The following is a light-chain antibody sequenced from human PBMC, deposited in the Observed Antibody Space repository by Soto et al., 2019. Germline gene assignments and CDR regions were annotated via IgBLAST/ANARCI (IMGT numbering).Light chain of an antibody. CDR3: QQYGISPWT. Sequence: EIVLTQSPGTLSLSPGERATLSCRASQSVSSSYLVWYQQKPGQAPRLLIYGASSRATGIPDRFSGSGSGTDFTLTISRLEPEDFGVYYCQQYGISPWTFGQGTKVEIK. V-gene: IGKV3-20*01. CDR2: GAS. J-gene: IGKJ1*01. CDR1: QSVSSSY.